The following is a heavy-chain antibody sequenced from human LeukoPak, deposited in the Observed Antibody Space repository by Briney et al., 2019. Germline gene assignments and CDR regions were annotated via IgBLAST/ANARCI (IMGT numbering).Heavy chain of an antibody. Sequence: GGSLRLSCAASGFTFDDYAMHWVRQAPGKGLEWVSGISWNSGSIGYADSVKGRFTISRDNAKNSLYLQMNSLRAEDTAVYYCARDVREYYGSGSYYWNYGMDVWGQGTTVTVSS. CDR1: GFTFDDYA. J-gene: IGHJ6*02. CDR2: ISWNSGSI. V-gene: IGHV3-9*01. D-gene: IGHD3-10*01. CDR3: ARDVREYYGSGSYYWNYGMDV.